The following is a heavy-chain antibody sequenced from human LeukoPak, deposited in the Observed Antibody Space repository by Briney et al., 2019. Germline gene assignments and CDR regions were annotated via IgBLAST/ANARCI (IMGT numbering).Heavy chain of an antibody. CDR1: GFSFSSYA. CDR2: ISYDGSNK. V-gene: IGHV3-30-3*01. Sequence: GGSLRLSCAASGFSFSSYAMHWVRQAPGKGLEWVAVISYDGSNKYYADSVKGRFTISRDNSKNTLYLQMNSLRAEDTAVYYCARDTYYYGSGSYQVLDYYYMDVWGKGTTVTVSS. J-gene: IGHJ6*03. D-gene: IGHD3-10*01. CDR3: ARDTYYYGSGSYQVLDYYYMDV.